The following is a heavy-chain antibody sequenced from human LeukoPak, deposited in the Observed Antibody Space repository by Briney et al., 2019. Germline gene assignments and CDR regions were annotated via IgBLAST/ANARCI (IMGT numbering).Heavy chain of an antibody. J-gene: IGHJ4*02. CDR3: ARHPRHSSSWEDY. V-gene: IGHV4-38-2*01. CDR2: TYHSGST. CDR1: GYSISSGYY. D-gene: IGHD6-6*01. Sequence: RPSETLSLTCAVSGYSISSGYYWGWIRQPPGKGLEWIGSTYHSGSTYYNPSLKSRVTISVDTTKNQFSLKLSPLTAADSPVYSCARHPRHSSSWEDYWGQGTLVTVSS.